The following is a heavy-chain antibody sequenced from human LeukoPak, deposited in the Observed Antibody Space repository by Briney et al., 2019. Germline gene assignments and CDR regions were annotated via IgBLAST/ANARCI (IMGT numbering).Heavy chain of an antibody. CDR2: ISGSGGST. CDR3: AKDSSSSDHYYYYGMDV. V-gene: IGHV3-23*01. Sequence: GGSLRLSCAASGFTFSSYAMSWVRQAPGKGLEWVSAISGSGGSTYYADSVKCRFTISRDNSKNTLYLQMNSLRAEDTAVYYCAKDSSSSDHYYYYGMDVWGQGTTVTVSS. J-gene: IGHJ6*02. D-gene: IGHD6-13*01. CDR1: GFTFSSYA.